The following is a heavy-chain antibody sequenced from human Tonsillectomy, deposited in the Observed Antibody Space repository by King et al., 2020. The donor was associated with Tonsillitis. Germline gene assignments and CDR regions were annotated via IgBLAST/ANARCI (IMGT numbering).Heavy chain of an antibody. V-gene: IGHV5-51*03. CDR3: ARPRVAAAYDAFDI. D-gene: IGHD6-13*01. Sequence: VQLVQSGAEVKKPGESLRISCKGSGYSFTTYWIAWVRQAPGKGLEWMGIIYPGDSDTRGRPSFQGQVNISVDKSISTAYLQWSSLKASDTAMYYCARPRVAAAYDAFDIWGQGTMVTVSS. CDR2: IYPGDSDT. J-gene: IGHJ3*02. CDR1: GYSFTTYW.